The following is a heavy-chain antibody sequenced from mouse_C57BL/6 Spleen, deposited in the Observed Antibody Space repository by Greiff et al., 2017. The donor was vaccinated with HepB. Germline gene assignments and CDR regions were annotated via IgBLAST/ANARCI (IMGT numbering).Heavy chain of an antibody. J-gene: IGHJ2*01. D-gene: IGHD1-1*01. CDR2: IHPNSGST. CDR1: GYTFTSYW. V-gene: IGHV1-64*01. CDR3: ERWGTTVVAPYYFDY. Sequence: QVQLQQPGAELVKPGASVKLSCKASGYTFTSYWMHWVKQRPGQGLEWIGMIHPNSGSTNYNEKFKSKATLTVDKSSSTAYMQLSSLTSEDSAVYYCERWGTTVVAPYYFDYWGQGTTLTVSS.